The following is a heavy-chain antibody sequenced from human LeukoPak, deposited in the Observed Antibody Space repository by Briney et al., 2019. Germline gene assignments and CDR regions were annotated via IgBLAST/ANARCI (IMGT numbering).Heavy chain of an antibody. J-gene: IGHJ5*02. V-gene: IGHV6-1*01. CDR3: ARCGSGWVDP. CDR1: GDEVSNDSAA. D-gene: IGHD3-10*01. CDR2: TYYRSKWFS. Sequence: SQTLSLTCAVPGDEVSNDSAAWSWTRQSPSSGLEWLGRTYYRSKWFSEYALSVKSRINIDEDTSKKHISLQWRSVTPEDTAVYYCARCGSGWVDPWGQGTLVTVSS.